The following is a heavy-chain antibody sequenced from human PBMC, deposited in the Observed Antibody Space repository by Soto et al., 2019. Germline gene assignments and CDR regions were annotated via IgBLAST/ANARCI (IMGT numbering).Heavy chain of an antibody. Sequence: QITLRESGPTVIKPTQTLTLTCTFSGFSLNTTGGGVGWIRQPPGKALEWVALIYWADDKRYNPSLKSRLVITKDSSKDQVVLTMTNVDPVDTATYYCAHLVSADDSEYVDFWGQGALVPVSP. CDR3: AHLVSADDSEYVDF. CDR1: GFSLNTTGGG. V-gene: IGHV2-5*02. CDR2: IYWADDK. J-gene: IGHJ4*02. D-gene: IGHD3-3*01.